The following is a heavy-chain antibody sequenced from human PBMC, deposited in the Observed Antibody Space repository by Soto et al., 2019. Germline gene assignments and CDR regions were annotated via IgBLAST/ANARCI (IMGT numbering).Heavy chain of an antibody. CDR1: GYTFSGYY. Sequence: SVKVSCKASGYTFSGYYMHWVRQAPGQGPEWMGWINPNSGGTKYAQKFQGRVTMTRDTSVSTAYMELSRLRSDDTVVYYCARDTNYYDSSGYYSPYYFDYWGQGTLVTVSS. J-gene: IGHJ4*02. CDR2: INPNSGGT. CDR3: ARDTNYYDSSGYYSPYYFDY. V-gene: IGHV1-2*02. D-gene: IGHD3-22*01.